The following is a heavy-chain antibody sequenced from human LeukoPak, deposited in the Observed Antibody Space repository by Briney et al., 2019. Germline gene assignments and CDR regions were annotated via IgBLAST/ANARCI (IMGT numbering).Heavy chain of an antibody. CDR1: GDSFRDYY. J-gene: IGHJ5*02. V-gene: IGHV4-59*01. CDR2: IYYRGST. D-gene: IGHD1-1*01. Sequence: SETLSLTCTFSGDSFRDYYRTWIRRPPGGTLESIGHIYYRGSTKYNPSLKNRVNISVDTSKNQVSLTLTSVTAADTGVYYCARAMRWTSGPVELGWFDRWGQGTQVTVSS. CDR3: ARAMRWTSGPVELGWFDR.